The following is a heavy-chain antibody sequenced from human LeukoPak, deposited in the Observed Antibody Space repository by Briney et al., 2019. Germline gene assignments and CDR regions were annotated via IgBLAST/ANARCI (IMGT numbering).Heavy chain of an antibody. V-gene: IGHV3-53*01. J-gene: IGHJ5*02. CDR3: ARDAQPDTGYHIT. D-gene: IGHD3-9*01. Sequence: GGSLRLSCAASGFTVSSNYMSWVRQAPGKGLEWVSVIYSGGSTYYADSVKGRFTISRDNSKNTLYLQMNSLRAEDTAVYYCARDAQPDTGYHITWGQGTLVTVSS. CDR2: IYSGGST. CDR1: GFTVSSNY.